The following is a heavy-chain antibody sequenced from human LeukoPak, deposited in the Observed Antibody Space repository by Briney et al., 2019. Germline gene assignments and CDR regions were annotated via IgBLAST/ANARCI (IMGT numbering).Heavy chain of an antibody. Sequence: GGSLRLSCAASGFTFSSYEMNWGRQAPGKGLGWVSYINSRGNTMNYADSVKGRFTISRDNAKNSLYLQMNSLGAEDTAVYYCARDFNWTPDYWGQGTLVTVSS. D-gene: IGHD1-20*01. CDR2: INSRGNTM. CDR1: GFTFSSYE. J-gene: IGHJ4*02. CDR3: ARDFNWTPDY. V-gene: IGHV3-48*03.